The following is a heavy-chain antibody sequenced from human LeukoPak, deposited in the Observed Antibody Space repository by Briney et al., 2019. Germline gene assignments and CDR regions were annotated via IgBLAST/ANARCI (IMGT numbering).Heavy chain of an antibody. CDR1: GGSISSHY. CDR3: ARSNRQQLAGFDP. CDR2: IYYSGST. D-gene: IGHD6-13*01. J-gene: IGHJ5*02. V-gene: IGHV4-59*11. Sequence: PSETLSLTCTVSGGSISSHYWIWIRQPPGKGLEWIGYIYYSGSTNYNPSLKSRVTISVDTSKNQFSLKLSIVTAADTAVYYCARSNRQQLAGFDPWGQGTLVTVSS.